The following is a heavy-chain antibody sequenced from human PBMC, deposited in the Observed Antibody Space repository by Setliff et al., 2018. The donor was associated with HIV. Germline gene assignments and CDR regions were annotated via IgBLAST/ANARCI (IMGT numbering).Heavy chain of an antibody. CDR3: AKDVLVGGTYRLVPDY. Sequence: GESLRLSCAASGFTFSNYSMNWVRQAPGKGLEWVSSISSGSSYIYYVDLLKGRFTISRDNAKNSLYLQMNSLRAEDTAVYYCAKDVLVGGTYRLVPDYWGQGTLVTVSS. V-gene: IGHV3-21*01. J-gene: IGHJ4*02. D-gene: IGHD3-9*01. CDR2: ISSGSSYI. CDR1: GFTFSNYS.